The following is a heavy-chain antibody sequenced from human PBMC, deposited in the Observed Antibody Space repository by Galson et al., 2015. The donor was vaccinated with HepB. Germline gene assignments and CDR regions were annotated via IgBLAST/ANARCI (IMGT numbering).Heavy chain of an antibody. CDR1: GGSISSGGYY. Sequence: LSLTCTVSGGSISSGGYYWSWIRQHPGKGLEWIGYIYYSGSTYYNPSLKSRVTISVDTSKNQFSLKLSSVTAADTAVYYCARVENGGYGDYGGSVDYWGQGTLVTVSS. CDR2: IYYSGST. V-gene: IGHV4-31*03. D-gene: IGHD4-17*01. CDR3: ARVENGGYGDYGGSVDY. J-gene: IGHJ4*02.